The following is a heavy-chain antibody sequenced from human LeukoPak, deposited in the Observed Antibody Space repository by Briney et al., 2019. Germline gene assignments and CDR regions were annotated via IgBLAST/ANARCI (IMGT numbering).Heavy chain of an antibody. CDR3: ARVGPNWGFKENFDF. J-gene: IGHJ4*02. Sequence: SETLSLTCSVSGYPISSVYYWGWIRRPPGKGLEWIGCINHGGSTDYNPSLKSRVIMSIDTSKNHFSLKLTSVTAADTAVYYCARVGPNWGFKENFDFWGQGTLVTVSS. CDR2: INHGGST. D-gene: IGHD7-27*01. CDR1: GYPISSVYY. V-gene: IGHV4-38-2*02.